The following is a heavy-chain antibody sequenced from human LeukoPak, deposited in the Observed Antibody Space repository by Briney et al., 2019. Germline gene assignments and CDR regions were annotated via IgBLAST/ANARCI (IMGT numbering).Heavy chain of an antibody. J-gene: IGHJ4*02. V-gene: IGHV1-18*01. CDR2: ISAYNGNT. Sequence: ASVKVSCKASGYTFTSYGISWVRQAPGQGLEWMGWISAYNGNTNYAQKLQGRVTMTTDTSTSTAYMELRSLRSDDTAVYYCARDYYYDSSGYYYVYWGQGTLVTVSS. D-gene: IGHD3-22*01. CDR1: GYTFTSYG. CDR3: ARDYYYDSSGYYYVY.